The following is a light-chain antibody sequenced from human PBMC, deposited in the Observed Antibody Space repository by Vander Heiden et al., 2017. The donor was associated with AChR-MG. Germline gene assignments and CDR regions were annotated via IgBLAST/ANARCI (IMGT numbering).Light chain of an antibody. CDR1: SSDVGSYNL. J-gene: IGLJ2*01. CDR2: EVN. Sequence: QSALTQPASVSGSPGPSITISCTGTSSDVGSYNLVSWYQQHPGKAPKFMIYEVNKRPSGVSNRFSGSKSGNTASLTISGLQAEDEADYDCCSYAGSNTFVVFGGGTKLTVL. V-gene: IGLV2-23*02. CDR3: CSYAGSNTFVV.